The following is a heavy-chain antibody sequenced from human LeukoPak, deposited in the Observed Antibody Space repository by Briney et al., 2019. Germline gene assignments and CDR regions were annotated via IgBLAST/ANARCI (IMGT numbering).Heavy chain of an antibody. CDR3: ASSGSTSPWFDP. CDR2: ITYDGSNK. Sequence: PGGSLRLSCAASGFTLSSYAMHWGRPAPGKGLERVAVITYDGSNKDYAVSVKGRFTIARDNSKNTLYLQMNSLRAEDTAVYYCASSGSTSPWFDPWGQGTLVTVSS. J-gene: IGHJ5*02. D-gene: IGHD2-2*01. V-gene: IGHV3-30-3*01. CDR1: GFTLSSYA.